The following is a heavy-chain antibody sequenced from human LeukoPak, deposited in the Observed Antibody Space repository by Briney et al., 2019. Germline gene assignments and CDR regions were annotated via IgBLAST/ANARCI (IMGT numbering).Heavy chain of an antibody. V-gene: IGHV3-7*03. J-gene: IGHJ6*02. CDR2: IRQDGSQK. Sequence: GXXLXLSCXAWGXTLRXYXXRWVREARGEGGEGXANIRQDGSQKYYVDSASGRFTISRDNAKSSLYLQMSSLRPEDPATYYCARDFQPRYCSSSSCSPAWGQGTTVTVSS. CDR3: ARDFQPRYCSSSSCSPA. CDR1: GXTLRXYX. D-gene: IGHD2-2*01.